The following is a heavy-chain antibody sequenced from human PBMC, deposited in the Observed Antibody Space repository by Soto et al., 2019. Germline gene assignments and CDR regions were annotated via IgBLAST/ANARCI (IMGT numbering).Heavy chain of an antibody. Sequence: QVQLQQWGAGLLKPSETLSLTCAVYGGSFSGYYWSWIRQPPGKGLEWIGEINHSGSTNYNPSLKSRVTISVDTSKNQFSLKLSSVTAADTAVYYCARGSVSLGLWFGELLRDGMDAW. J-gene: IGHJ6*01. CDR3: ARGSVSLGLWFGELLRDGMDA. D-gene: IGHD3-10*01. CDR2: INHSGST. CDR1: GGSFSGYY. V-gene: IGHV4-34*01.